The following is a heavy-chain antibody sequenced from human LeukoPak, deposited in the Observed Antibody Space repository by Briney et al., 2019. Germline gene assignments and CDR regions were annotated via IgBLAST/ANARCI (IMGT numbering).Heavy chain of an antibody. J-gene: IGHJ3*02. CDR3: ARHSTSKGIDI. D-gene: IGHD6-6*01. Sequence: PSETLSLTCTVSGGSIRSTAYYWGWIRQPPGKGLECIGSIYYNGNTYYNPSLKSRVTISVDTSKTQFSLKLSSVTAADTAVYYCARHSTSKGIDIWGQGTMVTVSS. V-gene: IGHV4-39*01. CDR1: GGSIRSTAYY. CDR2: IYYNGNT.